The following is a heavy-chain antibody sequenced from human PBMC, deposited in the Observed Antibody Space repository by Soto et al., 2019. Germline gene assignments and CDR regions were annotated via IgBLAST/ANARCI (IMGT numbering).Heavy chain of an antibody. CDR2: ISGSDDST. D-gene: IGHD6-6*01. Sequence: EVQLLESGGGLVQPGGSLRLSCAASGFTFSSYAMNWVRQAPGKGLEWVSVISGSDDSTYYADSVKGRFTISRDNSKNTLYLQMNSLRAEDTAVYYCAKRSSSSTFDYWGQGTLVTVSS. CDR1: GFTFSSYA. CDR3: AKRSSSSTFDY. J-gene: IGHJ4*02. V-gene: IGHV3-23*01.